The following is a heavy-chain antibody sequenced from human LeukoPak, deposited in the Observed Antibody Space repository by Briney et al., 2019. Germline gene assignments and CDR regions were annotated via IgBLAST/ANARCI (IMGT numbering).Heavy chain of an antibody. CDR2: IYYSGST. CDR1: GGSISSSSYY. CDR3: ARARKNRLYYYDSSGYFFAFDI. Sequence: PSETLSLTCTVSGGSISSSSYYWGWIRQPPGKGLEWIGSIYYSGSTYHNPSLKSRVTISVDTSKNQFSLKLSSVTAADTAVYYCARARKNRLYYYDSSGYFFAFDIWGQGTMVTVSS. V-gene: IGHV4-39*01. J-gene: IGHJ3*02. D-gene: IGHD3-22*01.